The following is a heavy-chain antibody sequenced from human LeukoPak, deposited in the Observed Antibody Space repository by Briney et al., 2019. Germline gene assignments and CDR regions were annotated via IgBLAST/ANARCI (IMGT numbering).Heavy chain of an antibody. CDR2: ISASGGSI. D-gene: IGHD3-22*01. CDR1: GFIFSDYY. Sequence: PGGSLRLSCTASGFIFSDYYMSWIRQAPGKGLEWISDISASGGSIYYADSVKGRFTISRDNAKNSLYLQMNSLRAEDTAVYYCARLIKKSSGYHAFDIWGQGTMVTVSS. J-gene: IGHJ3*02. V-gene: IGHV3-11*04. CDR3: ARLIKKSSGYHAFDI.